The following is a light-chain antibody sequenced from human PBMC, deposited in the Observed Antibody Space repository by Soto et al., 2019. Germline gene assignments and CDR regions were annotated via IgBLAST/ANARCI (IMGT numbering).Light chain of an antibody. Sequence: QSVLTQPASVSGSPGQSITISCTGTSSDVGSYNLVSWYQHHPGKAPKLMIYEGSKRPSGVSNRFSGSKSGNTASLTISGLQAEDEADYYCCSYAGGIIFVFGGGTKVTVL. CDR1: SSDVGSYNL. CDR3: CSYAGGIIFV. CDR2: EGS. J-gene: IGLJ2*01. V-gene: IGLV2-23*03.